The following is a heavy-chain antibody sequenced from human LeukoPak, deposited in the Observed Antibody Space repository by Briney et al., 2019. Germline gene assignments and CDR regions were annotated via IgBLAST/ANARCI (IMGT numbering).Heavy chain of an antibody. V-gene: IGHV3-30*18. CDR2: ISYDGSNK. CDR3: AKDSNSRYCSSTSCPPGYFDY. CDR1: GFTFSSYG. J-gene: IGHJ4*02. Sequence: GRSLRLSCAASGFTFSSYGMHWVRQAPGKGLEWVAVISYDGSNKYYADSVKGRSTISRDNSKNTLYLQMNSLRAEDTAVYYCAKDSNSRYCSSTSCPPGYFDYWGQGTLVTVSS. D-gene: IGHD2-2*01.